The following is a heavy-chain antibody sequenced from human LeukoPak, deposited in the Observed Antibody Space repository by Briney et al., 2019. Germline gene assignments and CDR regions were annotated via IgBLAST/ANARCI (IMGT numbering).Heavy chain of an antibody. CDR1: GFTFSDYA. CDR2: INSGSTDI. Sequence: PGGSLRLSCAASGFASGFTFSDYAVSWIRQAPGKGLEWVSYINSGSTDIHYAASVRGRFTISRDDASNILYLQLTSLRADDTAVYYCARDTFQPGLVDDWGQGTLVTVSS. D-gene: IGHD2-2*01. V-gene: IGHV3-11*06. CDR3: ARDTFQPGLVDD. J-gene: IGHJ4*02.